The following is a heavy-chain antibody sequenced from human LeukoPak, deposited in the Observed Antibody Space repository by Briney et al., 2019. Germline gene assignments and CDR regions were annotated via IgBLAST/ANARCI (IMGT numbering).Heavy chain of an antibody. D-gene: IGHD6-13*01. CDR1: GLTFSSYE. CDR3: IPPAAGLRRTISTGYFQH. CDR2: ISGSGETI. J-gene: IGHJ1*01. Sequence: GGSLRLSCAAAGLTFSSYEMYWVRQAPGKGLEWVSFISGSGETIYYADSVKGRFTISRDNANKSLYLHMSSLRVEDTAIYYCIPPAAGLRRTISTGYFQHWGKGALVTVSS. V-gene: IGHV3-48*03.